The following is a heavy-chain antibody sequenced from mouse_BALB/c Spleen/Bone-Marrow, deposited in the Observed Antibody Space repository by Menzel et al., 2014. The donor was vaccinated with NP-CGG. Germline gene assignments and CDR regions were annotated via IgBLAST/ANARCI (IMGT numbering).Heavy chain of an antibody. CDR2: IDPSDSYT. V-gene: IGHV1-69*02. CDR3: ARDSITTVVATDY. D-gene: IGHD1-1*01. Sequence: QVQLQQSGAELVKPGASVKLSCKASGYTFTSYWMHWVKQRPGQGLEWIGEIDPSDSYTNYNQKFKGKATLTVDKSSSXAXXXXXXLTSEDSAVYYCARDSITTVVATDYWGQGTTLTVSS. CDR1: GYTFTSYW. J-gene: IGHJ2*01.